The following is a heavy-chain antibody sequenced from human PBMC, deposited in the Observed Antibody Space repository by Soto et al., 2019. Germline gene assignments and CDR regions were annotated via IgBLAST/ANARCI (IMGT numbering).Heavy chain of an antibody. J-gene: IGHJ5*02. Sequence: QAQLVQSGVEMKNVGASVKVSCKASGYTFTSYGISWVRQAPGQGLEWMGWISGFNDDTNHAQKFQGRVTVTKDTSTSTAYMELMSLKSDDTAVYYCARSGSYSPARNWFGPWGQGTLVTVSS. CDR2: ISGFNDDT. CDR1: GYTFTSYG. CDR3: ARSGSYSPARNWFGP. D-gene: IGHD3-10*01. V-gene: IGHV1-18*01.